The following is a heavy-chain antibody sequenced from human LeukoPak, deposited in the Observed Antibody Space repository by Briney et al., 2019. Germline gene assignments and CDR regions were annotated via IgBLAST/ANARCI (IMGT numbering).Heavy chain of an antibody. J-gene: IGHJ5*02. D-gene: IGHD6-13*01. CDR3: ARVDLYSSTWRASNWFDP. CDR2: TDCSGSA. V-gene: IGHV4-30-4*01. Sequence: SETLSLTCTVSGGSISSGDYCWSWIRQPPGKGLEWIGSTDCSGSAYYNPSLKSRVTISVDTSKNQFSLKLSSVTAADTAVYYCARVDLYSSTWRASNWFDPWGQGTLVTVSS. CDR1: GGSISSGDYC.